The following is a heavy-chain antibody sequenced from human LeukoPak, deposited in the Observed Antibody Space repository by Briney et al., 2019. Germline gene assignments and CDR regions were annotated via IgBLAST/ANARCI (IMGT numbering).Heavy chain of an antibody. CDR3: AKWPYYYDSSGYYNEA. CDR1: GGSISSSSYY. V-gene: IGHV4-39*07. D-gene: IGHD3-22*01. Sequence: PSETLSLTCTVSGGSISSSSYYWGWIRQPPGKGLEWIGSIYYSGSTYYNPSLKSRVTISVDTSKNQFSLKLSSVTAADTAVYYCAKWPYYYDSSGYYNEAWGQGTLVTVSS. CDR2: IYYSGST. J-gene: IGHJ5*02.